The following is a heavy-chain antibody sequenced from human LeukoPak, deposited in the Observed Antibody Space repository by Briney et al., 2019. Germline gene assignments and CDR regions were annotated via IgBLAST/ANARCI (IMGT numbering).Heavy chain of an antibody. CDR2: IIPIFGTA. J-gene: IGHJ4*02. D-gene: IGHD3-22*01. Sequence: SVKVSCKASGGTFSSYAISWVRQAPGQGLEWMGGIIPIFGTANYAQKFQGRVAITADESTSTAYMELSSLRSEDTAVYYCASRYYYDSSGYYYYFDYWGQGTLVTVSS. CDR1: GGTFSSYA. V-gene: IGHV1-69*13. CDR3: ASRYYYDSSGYYYYFDY.